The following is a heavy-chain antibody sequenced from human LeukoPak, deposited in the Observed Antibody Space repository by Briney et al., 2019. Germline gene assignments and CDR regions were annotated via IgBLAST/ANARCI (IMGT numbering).Heavy chain of an antibody. J-gene: IGHJ6*02. D-gene: IGHD3-22*01. Sequence: SETLSLTCTVSGGSISSGDYYWSWIRQPPGKGLEWIGYIYYSGGTYYNPSLKSRVTISVDTSKNQFSLKLSSVTAADTAVYYCARDYYDSSGYFVCGMDVWGQGTTVTVSS. CDR1: GGSISSGDYY. V-gene: IGHV4-30-4*01. CDR3: ARDYYDSSGYFVCGMDV. CDR2: IYYSGGT.